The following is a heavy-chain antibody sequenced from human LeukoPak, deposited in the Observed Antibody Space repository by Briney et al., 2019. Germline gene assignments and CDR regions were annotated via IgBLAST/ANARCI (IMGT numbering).Heavy chain of an antibody. CDR1: GGSFSGYY. CDR2: INHSGST. Sequence: SETLSLTCAVYGGSFSGYYWSWIRQPPGKGLEWIGEINHSGSTNYNPSLKSRVTISVDTSKNQSSLKLSSVTAADTAVYYCARTVTTYYFDYWGQGTLVTVSS. CDR3: ARTVTTYYFDY. D-gene: IGHD4-11*01. V-gene: IGHV4-34*01. J-gene: IGHJ4*02.